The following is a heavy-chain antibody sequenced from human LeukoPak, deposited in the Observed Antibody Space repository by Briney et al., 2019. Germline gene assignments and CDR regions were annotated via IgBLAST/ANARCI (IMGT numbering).Heavy chain of an antibody. CDR3: ARLIDSSGWYGDV. V-gene: IGHV4-39*01. Sequence: SSETLSLTCTVSGGSISSSSYSWGWIRQPPGKGLEWIGSIYYSGSTYYNPSLKSRVTISVDTSKNQFSLKLSSVTAADTAVYYCARLIDSSGWYGDVWGQGTTVTVSS. CDR1: GGSISSSSYS. CDR2: IYYSGST. J-gene: IGHJ6*02. D-gene: IGHD6-19*01.